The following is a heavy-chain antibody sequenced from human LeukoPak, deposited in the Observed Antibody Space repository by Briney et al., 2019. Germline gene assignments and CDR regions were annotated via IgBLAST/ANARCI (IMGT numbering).Heavy chain of an antibody. V-gene: IGHV1-18*01. CDR2: ISAYNGNT. D-gene: IGHD3-16*01. J-gene: IGHJ6*02. Sequence: VASVKVSCKASGYTFTSYGISWVRQAPGRGLEWMGWISAYNGNTNYAQKLQGRVTMTTDTSTSTAYMELRSLRSDDTAVYYCAGGFAAYYYYGMDVWGQGTTVTVSS. CDR1: GYTFTSYG. CDR3: AGGFAAYYYYGMDV.